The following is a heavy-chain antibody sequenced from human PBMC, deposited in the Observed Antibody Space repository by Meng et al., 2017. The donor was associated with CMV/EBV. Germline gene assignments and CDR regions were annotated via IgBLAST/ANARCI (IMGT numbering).Heavy chain of an antibody. CDR2: ISPIFGTA. Sequence: SVKVSCKASGGTFSSYAISWVRQAPGQGLEWMGGISPIFGTANYAQKFQGRVTITTDESTSTAYMELSSLRSEDTAVYYCARESGGYCSSTSCPIDYWGQGTLVTVSS. V-gene: IGHV1-69*05. D-gene: IGHD2-2*01. CDR1: GGTFSSYA. CDR3: ARESGGYCSSTSCPIDY. J-gene: IGHJ4*02.